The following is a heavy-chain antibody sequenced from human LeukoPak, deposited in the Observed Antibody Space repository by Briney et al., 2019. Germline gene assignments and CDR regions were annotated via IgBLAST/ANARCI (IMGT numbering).Heavy chain of an antibody. D-gene: IGHD6-13*01. V-gene: IGHV3-9*01. Sequence: GGCLRLSCAASGFTLREYYMSWIRQAPGAGLEGVSGISWNSGSIGYADSVKGRFTISRDNAKNSLYLQMNSLRAEDTALYYCAAIAAAGGRGPNFVYWGQGTLVTLSS. CDR1: GFTLREYY. J-gene: IGHJ4*02. CDR2: ISWNSGSI. CDR3: AAIAAAGGRGPNFVY.